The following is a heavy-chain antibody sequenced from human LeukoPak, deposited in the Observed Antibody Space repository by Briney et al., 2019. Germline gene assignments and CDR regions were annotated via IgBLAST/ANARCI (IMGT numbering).Heavy chain of an antibody. J-gene: IGHJ3*02. Sequence: SETLSLTCTVSGASISSGTYYWSWIRQPAGKGLEWVGTIYHSGSTYYNPSLKSRVTISVDTSKNQFSLKLSSVTAADTAVYYCARVSYYYDSSGYYSGAFDIWGQGTMVTVSS. CDR1: GASISSGTYY. V-gene: IGHV4-39*07. CDR2: IYHSGST. CDR3: ARVSYYYDSSGYYSGAFDI. D-gene: IGHD3-22*01.